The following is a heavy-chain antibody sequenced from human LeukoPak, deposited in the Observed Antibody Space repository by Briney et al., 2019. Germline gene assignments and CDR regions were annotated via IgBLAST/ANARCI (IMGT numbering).Heavy chain of an antibody. Sequence: GGSLRLSCAVSGFSLSDNNMSWVRQAPGKGLEWVSIIYTLDDIFYADSVKGRFTISRDYSKNTLSLQMSSLRVEDTAIYCGARVGPANGDRPFDYWGQGALVTVSS. J-gene: IGHJ4*02. CDR3: ARVGPANGDRPFDY. CDR2: IYTLDDI. D-gene: IGHD2-21*02. CDR1: GFSLSDNN. V-gene: IGHV3-53*01.